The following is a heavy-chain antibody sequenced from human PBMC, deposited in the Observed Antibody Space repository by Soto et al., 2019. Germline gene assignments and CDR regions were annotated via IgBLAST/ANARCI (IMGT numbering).Heavy chain of an antibody. J-gene: IGHJ4*02. Sequence: EVQLVESGGGLVQPGGSLKLSCAASGFAFSASAMHWVRQPSGKGLEWVGRIRSRAKNYTTEDTASVKGRFTVSRDDSKNTAFLEMNSLKTEDTAGYYCSAARYSGYDSAYWGQGTLVTVSS. V-gene: IGHV3-73*02. CDR3: SAARYSGYDSAY. CDR1: GFAFSASA. CDR2: IRSRAKNYTT. D-gene: IGHD5-12*01.